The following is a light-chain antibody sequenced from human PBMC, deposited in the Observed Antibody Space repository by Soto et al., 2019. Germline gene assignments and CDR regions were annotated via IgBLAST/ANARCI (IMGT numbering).Light chain of an antibody. CDR3: QQYYNWHYT. CDR2: GAF. CDR1: QSVRNK. J-gene: IGKJ2*01. V-gene: IGKV3-15*01. Sequence: EIVMTQSPATLSVSPGERVTLSCKASQSVRNKLAWYQQRPGQAPGLLISGAFTRTTGLPARFSGGKSGKEFTVTINSLQSEDFSVYFCQQYYNWHYTFGQGTNLEIK.